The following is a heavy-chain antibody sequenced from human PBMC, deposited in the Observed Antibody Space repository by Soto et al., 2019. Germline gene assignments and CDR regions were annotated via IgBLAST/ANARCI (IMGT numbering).Heavy chain of an antibody. CDR2: ISANNDHT. V-gene: IGHV1-18*01. Sequence: QVQLVQSGAEVKKPGASVKVSCKASGYTLNTYGITWVRQAPGQGLEWMGWISANNDHTNYPQKLQGRVTMTTDTSTGTASMELRRLTSDDTAVYCWARGTYFDYWGQGTLVTVSS. CDR1: GYTLNTYG. J-gene: IGHJ4*02. CDR3: ARGTYFDY.